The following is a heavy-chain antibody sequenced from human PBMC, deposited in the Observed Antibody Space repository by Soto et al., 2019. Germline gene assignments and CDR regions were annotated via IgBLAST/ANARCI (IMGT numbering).Heavy chain of an antibody. CDR2: IYDSGST. J-gene: IGHJ6*02. V-gene: IGHV4-31*03. CDR3: ARVCGGDCHNGMDV. D-gene: IGHD2-21*02. Sequence: SETLSLTCTVSGGSISSGGYYWSLIRQHPGKGLEWIGYIYDSGSTYYNPSLKSRVTISVDTSKKQFSLKLSSVTAADTAVYYCARVCGGDCHNGMDVWGQGTTVTVS. CDR1: GGSISSGGYY.